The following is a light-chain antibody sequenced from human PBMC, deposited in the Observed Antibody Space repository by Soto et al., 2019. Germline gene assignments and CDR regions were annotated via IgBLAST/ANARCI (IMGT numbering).Light chain of an antibody. CDR3: QHYNSYSEA. Sequence: DIQMTQSPSTLSGSVGDRVTITCRASQTISSWLAWYQQKPGKAPKILIYKASTLKSGVPSRFSGSGSGTEFTLTISSLQPDDFATYYCQHYNSYSEAFDQGTKVELK. V-gene: IGKV1-5*03. CDR1: QTISSW. J-gene: IGKJ1*01. CDR2: KAS.